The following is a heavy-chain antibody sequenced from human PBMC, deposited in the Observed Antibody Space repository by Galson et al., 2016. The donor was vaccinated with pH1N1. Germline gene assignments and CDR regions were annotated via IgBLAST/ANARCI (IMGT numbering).Heavy chain of an antibody. V-gene: IGHV1-69*13. J-gene: IGHJ4*02. D-gene: IGHD3-16*01. CDR1: GGTFGSYG. CDR2: IIPIFNTT. Sequence: SVKVSCKASGGTFGSYGINWVRQAPGQGLEWMGGIIPIFNTTKYAQNFQGRVTITADESTTTAYMELSSLRSEDTAVYYCAAGVVPFWHLGELGSWFDNWGQGTLVTVSS. CDR3: AAGVVPFWHLGELGSWFDN.